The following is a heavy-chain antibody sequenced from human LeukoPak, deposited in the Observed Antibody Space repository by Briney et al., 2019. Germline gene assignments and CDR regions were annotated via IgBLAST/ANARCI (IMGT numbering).Heavy chain of an antibody. J-gene: IGHJ4*02. CDR3: ARDRRYFDTGGLGGPDY. CDR2: ISGSGGST. V-gene: IGHV3-23*01. D-gene: IGHD2-8*02. CDR1: GFTFSSYA. Sequence: GGSLRLSCAASGFTFSSYAMSWVRQAPGEGLEWVSAISGSGGSTYYADSVKGRFTISRDNAKNSLFLQMNNLRAGDTAVYYCARDRRYFDTGGLGGPDYWGQGTLITVSS.